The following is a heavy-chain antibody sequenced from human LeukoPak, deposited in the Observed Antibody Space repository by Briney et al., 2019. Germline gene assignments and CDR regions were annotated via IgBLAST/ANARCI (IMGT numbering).Heavy chain of an antibody. CDR3: ARDSRARRFGEFLSRAAQYNWFDP. D-gene: IGHD3-10*01. J-gene: IGHJ5*02. Sequence: GGSLRLSCEASGFTFTTYSMTWVRQAPGKGLEWVSIISSGSSAIFSADALKGRFTISRDDAKNLLYLDMNSLRAEDTAVYYCARDSRARRFGEFLSRAAQYNWFDPWGQGTLVTVSS. CDR2: ISSGSSAI. V-gene: IGHV3-21*01. CDR1: GFTFTTYS.